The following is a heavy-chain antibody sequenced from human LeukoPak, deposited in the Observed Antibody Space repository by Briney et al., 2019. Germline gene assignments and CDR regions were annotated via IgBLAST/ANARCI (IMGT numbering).Heavy chain of an antibody. CDR2: IYNSGST. CDR3: ARQGPGYCSSTSCAYYYMDV. CDR1: GGSISRSTYY. J-gene: IGHJ6*03. D-gene: IGHD2-2*01. Sequence: SETLSLTCTVSGGSISRSTYYWGWIRQPPGKGLEWIASIYNSGSTYYNPSLKSRVTISVDTSKNQFSLKLSSVTAADTAVYYCARQGPGYCSSTSCAYYYMDVWGKGTTVTVSS. V-gene: IGHV4-39*01.